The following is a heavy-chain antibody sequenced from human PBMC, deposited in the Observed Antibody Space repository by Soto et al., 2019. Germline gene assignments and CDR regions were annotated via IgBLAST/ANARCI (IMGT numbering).Heavy chain of an antibody. D-gene: IGHD2-21*02. Sequence: CGSMRLSRASSGVTVSSYAVGWVRQDPGKGLEWVSAISGSGGSTYYADSVKGRFTISRDNSKNTLYLQMNSLRAAEKAVYYCAKAASGRATEDYGMDVWGQGTTVTVSS. CDR2: ISGSGGST. CDR1: GVTVSSYA. J-gene: IGHJ6*02. CDR3: AKAASGRATEDYGMDV. V-gene: IGHV3-23*01.